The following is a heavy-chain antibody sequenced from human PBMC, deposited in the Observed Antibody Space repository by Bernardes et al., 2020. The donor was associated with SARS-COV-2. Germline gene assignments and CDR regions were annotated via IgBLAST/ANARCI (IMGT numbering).Heavy chain of an antibody. Sequence: SETLSLTCTVSGGSISSVYYYWSWLPQHPGKGLEWIGYIYYSGTTYYNPSLKSRLSISVDTSKNQFSLKLSSVTAADTAVYYCARVIYGDYSYYFDSWGQGTLVTVSS. V-gene: IGHV4-31*03. CDR1: GGSISSVYYY. CDR2: IYYSGTT. J-gene: IGHJ4*02. D-gene: IGHD4-17*01. CDR3: ARVIYGDYSYYFDS.